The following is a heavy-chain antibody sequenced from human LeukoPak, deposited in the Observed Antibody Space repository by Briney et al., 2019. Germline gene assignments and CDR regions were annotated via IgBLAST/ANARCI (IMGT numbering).Heavy chain of an antibody. Sequence: PSETLSLTCTVSCGSISNGGYYWSWIRQHPGKGLEWIGYIYYSGSTYYNPSLKSRVTMSVDTSENQFSLKLNSVTAADTAVYYCATTVGSYFDYWSQGTLVTVSS. J-gene: IGHJ4*02. D-gene: IGHD3-16*01. CDR2: IYYSGST. V-gene: IGHV4-31*03. CDR3: ATTVGSYFDY. CDR1: CGSISNGGYY.